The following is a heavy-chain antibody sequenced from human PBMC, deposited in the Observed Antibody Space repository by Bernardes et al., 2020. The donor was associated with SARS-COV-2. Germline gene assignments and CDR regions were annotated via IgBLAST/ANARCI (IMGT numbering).Heavy chain of an antibody. Sequence: SGPTLVKPTETLTLTCTVSGFSLTKGTMGVSWIRQPPGKALEWLAHIFPNDEKSYSTSLKNRVTISKDTSKSQVVLTMANMDPVDTATYYCARILGGKLLHDYWGQGTLVTVSS. CDR2: IFPNDEK. D-gene: IGHD1-26*01. J-gene: IGHJ4*02. CDR3: ARILGGKLLHDY. CDR1: GFSLTKGTMG. V-gene: IGHV2-26*01.